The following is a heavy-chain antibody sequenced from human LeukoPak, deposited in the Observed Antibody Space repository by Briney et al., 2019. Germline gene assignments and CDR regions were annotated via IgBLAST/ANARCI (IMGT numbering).Heavy chain of an antibody. CDR3: TRLSGDYVWGSPSYYFDY. CDR2: IYSGGST. Sequence: PGGSLRLSCAASGFTVSSNYMSWVRQAPGKGLEWVSVIYSGGSTYYADSVTGSFTISRDNSKNTLYLQMNSLRAEDTAVYYCTRLSGDYVWGSPSYYFDYWGQGTLVTVSS. D-gene: IGHD3-16*01. J-gene: IGHJ4*02. V-gene: IGHV3-66*04. CDR1: GFTVSSNY.